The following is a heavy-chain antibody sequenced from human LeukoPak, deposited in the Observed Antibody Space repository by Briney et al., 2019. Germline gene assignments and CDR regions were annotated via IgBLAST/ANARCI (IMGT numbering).Heavy chain of an antibody. J-gene: IGHJ1*01. CDR3: AKRPHAGEFQH. Sequence: AGGSLRLSCAASGFTFSSYAVSWVRQAPGKGLEWVSAISGSGGSTYYADSVKGRFTISRDNSKNTLYLQMNSLRAEDTAVYYCAKRPHAGEFQHWGQGTLVTVSS. D-gene: IGHD3-16*01. V-gene: IGHV3-23*01. CDR1: GFTFSSYA. CDR2: ISGSGGST.